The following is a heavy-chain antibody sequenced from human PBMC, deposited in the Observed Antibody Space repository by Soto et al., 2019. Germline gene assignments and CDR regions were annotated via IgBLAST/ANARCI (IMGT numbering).Heavy chain of an antibody. CDR2: INPSGGST. V-gene: IGHV1-46*01. CDR3: ARMGRGAFDI. CDR1: GYTFTSYY. J-gene: IGHJ3*02. D-gene: IGHD3-10*01. Sequence: GASVKSCKASGYTFTSYYMHWVRQAPGQGLEWMGIINPSGGSTSYAQKFQGRVTMTRDTSTSTVYMELSSLRSEDTAVYYCARMGRGAFDIWGQGTMVTVSS.